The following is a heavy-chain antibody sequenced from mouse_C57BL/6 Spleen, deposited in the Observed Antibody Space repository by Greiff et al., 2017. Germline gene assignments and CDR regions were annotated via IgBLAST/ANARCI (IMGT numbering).Heavy chain of an antibody. D-gene: IGHD3-2*02. CDR1: GYTFTSYW. CDR2: IDPSDSET. Sequence: VKLQQPGAELVRPGSSVKLSCKASGYTFTSYWMHWVKQRPIQGLEWIGNIDPSDSETHYNQKFKDKATLTVDKSSSTAYMQLSSLTSEDSAVYYCARGSSGNYWGQGTTLTVSS. J-gene: IGHJ2*01. CDR3: ARGSSGNY. V-gene: IGHV1-52*01.